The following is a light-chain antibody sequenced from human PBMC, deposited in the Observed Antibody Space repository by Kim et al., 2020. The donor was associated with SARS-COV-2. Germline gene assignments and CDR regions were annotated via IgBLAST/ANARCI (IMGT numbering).Light chain of an antibody. V-gene: IGLV2-23*02. CDR2: EVR. CDR1: SSDVGRYYL. J-gene: IGLJ3*02. CDR3: CSYAAGSTWV. Sequence: QSALTQPASVSGSPGLSITISCTGTSSDVGRYYLVSWYQQHPGKAPKLLIYEVRMRPSGVSDRFSGSKSGNTASLTISGLQAEDEADYYCCSYAAGSTWVFGGGTQLTVL.